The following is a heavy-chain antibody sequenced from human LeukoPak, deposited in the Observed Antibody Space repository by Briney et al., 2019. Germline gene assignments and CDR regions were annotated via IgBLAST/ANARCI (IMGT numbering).Heavy chain of an antibody. V-gene: IGHV3-21*01. J-gene: IGHJ4*02. CDR3: AREVDYSNYPSGIY. CDR2: ISSSSSYI. Sequence: GGSLRLSCAASGYTFSSYSMNWVLQAPGKGLEWVSSISSSSSYIYYADSVKGRFTISRDNAKNSLYLQMNSLRAEDTAVYYCAREVDYSNYPSGIYWGQGTLVTVSS. D-gene: IGHD4-11*01. CDR1: GYTFSSYS.